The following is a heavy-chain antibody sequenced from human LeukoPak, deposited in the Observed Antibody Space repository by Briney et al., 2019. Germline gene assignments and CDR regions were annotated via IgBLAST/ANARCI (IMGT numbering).Heavy chain of an antibody. CDR2: IKSKTNGGEAT. CDR1: GFSFSHTW. D-gene: IGHD1-26*01. J-gene: IGHJ3*01. V-gene: IGHV3-15*01. Sequence: GGSLRLSCAGSGFSFSHTWMYWVRQAPGKGLEYIGRIKSKTNGGEATEYAAAVTGRFFISRDDSASTLYLHLNSLKTEDTAVYYCATDRIVGASAFDVWGQGTMVTVSS. CDR3: ATDRIVGASAFDV.